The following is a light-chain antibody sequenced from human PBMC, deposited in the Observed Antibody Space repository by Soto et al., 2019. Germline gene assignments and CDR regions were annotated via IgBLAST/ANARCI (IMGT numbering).Light chain of an antibody. CDR3: SSFASSATLV. CDR1: SSDIGYHNR. V-gene: IGLV2-18*02. J-gene: IGLJ3*02. CDR2: EVS. Sequence: QPVLTQPPSVSGSPGQSVTISCTGTSSDIGYHNRVSWYQQPPGTAPKLMIYEVSTRYSGVPDRFSGSKSGNTASLTISGLQAEDEADYYCSSFASSATLVFGGGTKVTVL.